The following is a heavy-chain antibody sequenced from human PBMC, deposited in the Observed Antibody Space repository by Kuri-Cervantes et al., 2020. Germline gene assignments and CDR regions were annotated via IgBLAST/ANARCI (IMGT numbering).Heavy chain of an antibody. CDR3: ARGVNFYGSGRDYLDP. Sequence: ASVKVSCKASGYTFTDYYIHWVRQAPGQGLEWMGWISAYNGNTNYAQKLQGRVTMTTDTSTSTAYMDLSSLRSDDTAVYYCARGVNFYGSGRDYLDPWGRGTLVTVSS. CDR2: ISAYNGNT. V-gene: IGHV1-18*04. CDR1: GYTFTDYY. D-gene: IGHD3-10*01. J-gene: IGHJ5*02.